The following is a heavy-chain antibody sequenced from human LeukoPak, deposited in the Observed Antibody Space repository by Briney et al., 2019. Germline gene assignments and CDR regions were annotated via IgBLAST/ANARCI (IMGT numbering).Heavy chain of an antibody. J-gene: IGHJ4*02. V-gene: IGHV3-48*04. D-gene: IGHD3-22*01. Sequence: PGGSLRLSCAASGFTFSSYSMNWVRQAPGKGLEWVSYISSSSSTIYYADSVKGRFTISRDNAKNSLYQQMNSLRAEDTAVYYCARDIYYDSSGYYGSVYWGQGTLVTVSS. CDR2: ISSSSSTI. CDR3: ARDIYYDSSGYYGSVY. CDR1: GFTFSSYS.